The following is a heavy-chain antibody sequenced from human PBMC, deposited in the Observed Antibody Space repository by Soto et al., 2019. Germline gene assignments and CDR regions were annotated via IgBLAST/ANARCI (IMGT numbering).Heavy chain of an antibody. CDR1: GYIFSRYG. J-gene: IGHJ6*02. CDR3: AREAAAERNYYGLDV. CDR2: ISGYNGKT. V-gene: IGHV1-18*01. D-gene: IGHD6-13*01. Sequence: QVQLVQSGPEVRKPGASVKVSCKASGYIFSRYGISWVRQAPGQGLEWMGWISGYNGKTKFGERVQGRVNVTTDTSTSTADMELRSLRSDDTAVYYCAREAAAERNYYGLDVWGQGTTVIVSS.